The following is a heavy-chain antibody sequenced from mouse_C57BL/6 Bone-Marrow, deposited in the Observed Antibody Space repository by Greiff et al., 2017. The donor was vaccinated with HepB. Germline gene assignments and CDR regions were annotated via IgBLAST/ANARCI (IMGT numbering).Heavy chain of an antibody. Sequence: EVQLVESGGGLVQPKGSLKLSCAASGFSFNTYAMNWVRQAPGKGLEWVARIRSKSNNYATYYADSVKDRFTISRDDSESMLYLQMNNLKTEDTAMYYCVRQVTGSFDYWGQGTTLTVSS. D-gene: IGHD4-1*01. CDR2: IRSKSNNYAT. J-gene: IGHJ2*01. CDR3: VRQVTGSFDY. V-gene: IGHV10-1*01. CDR1: GFSFNTYA.